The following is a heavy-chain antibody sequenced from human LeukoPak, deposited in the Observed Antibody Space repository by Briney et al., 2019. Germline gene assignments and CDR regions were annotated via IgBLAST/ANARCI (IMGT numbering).Heavy chain of an antibody. Sequence: GGSLRLSCAASGFTFSSYATSWVRQAPGKGLEWVAFIRYDGSNKYYADSVKGRFTISRDNSKNTLYLQMNSLRAEDTAVYYCAKVPAAATGGFDYWGQGTLVTVSS. V-gene: IGHV3-30*02. CDR2: IRYDGSNK. CDR3: AKVPAAATGGFDY. J-gene: IGHJ4*02. D-gene: IGHD2-2*01. CDR1: GFTFSSYA.